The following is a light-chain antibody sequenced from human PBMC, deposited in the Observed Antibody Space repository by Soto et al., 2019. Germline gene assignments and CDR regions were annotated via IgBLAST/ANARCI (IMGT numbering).Light chain of an antibody. CDR2: EVS. CDR1: SSDVGGYNY. Sequence: QPVLTQPASVSGSPGQSITISCTGTSSDVGGYNYVSWYQQHPGKAPKLMIYEVSNRPSGVSNRFSGSKSGNTASLTISGLQAEDEADYYCSSYTSSSTPHYVFGTGTKVTVL. J-gene: IGLJ1*01. V-gene: IGLV2-14*01. CDR3: SSYTSSSTPHYV.